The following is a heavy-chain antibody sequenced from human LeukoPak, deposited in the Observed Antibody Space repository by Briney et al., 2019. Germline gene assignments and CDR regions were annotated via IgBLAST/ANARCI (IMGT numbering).Heavy chain of an antibody. CDR3: AKDGVMITLGGVIVHYYFVY. V-gene: IGHV3-23*01. CDR2: FRCCGGRT. CDR1: VLTLSSYV. J-gene: IGHJ4*02. D-gene: IGHD3-16*02. Sequence: GGSLRHSCAASVLTLSSYVMGWVRQAPGKGPRLDSAFRCCGGRTYYAHSVKGRFTISRDNSQYTLYLQMNSLRAEDTAVYYCAKDGVMITLGGVIVHYYFVYWGQGTLVTVSS.